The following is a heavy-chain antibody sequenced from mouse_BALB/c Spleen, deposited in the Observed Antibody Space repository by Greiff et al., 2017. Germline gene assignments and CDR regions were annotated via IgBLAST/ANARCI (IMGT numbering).Heavy chain of an antibody. J-gene: IGHJ4*01. Sequence: EGKLMESGGGLVKPGGSLKLSCAASGFTFSDYYMYWVRQTPEKRLEWVATISDGGSYTYYPDSVKGRFTISRDNAKNNLYLQMSSLKSEDTAMYYCARARGGNYAMDYWGQGTSVTVSS. CDR2: ISDGGSYT. V-gene: IGHV5-4*02. CDR3: ARARGGNYAMDY. D-gene: IGHD3-1*01. CDR1: GFTFSDYY.